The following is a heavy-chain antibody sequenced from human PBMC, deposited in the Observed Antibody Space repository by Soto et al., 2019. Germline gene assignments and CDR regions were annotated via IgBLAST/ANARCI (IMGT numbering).Heavy chain of an antibody. V-gene: IGHV3-23*01. D-gene: IGHD3-16*02. Sequence: RGSLRLACADSGFTFSSYAMSWVRQAPGKGLEWVSAISGSGGSTYYADSVKGRFTISRDNSKNTLYLQMNSLRAEDTAVYYCAVIGGMDVWGQGTTVTVSS. CDR2: ISGSGGST. CDR3: AVIGGMDV. CDR1: GFTFSSYA. J-gene: IGHJ6*02.